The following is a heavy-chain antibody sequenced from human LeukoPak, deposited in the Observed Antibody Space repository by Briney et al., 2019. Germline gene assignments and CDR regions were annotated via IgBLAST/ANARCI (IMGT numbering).Heavy chain of an antibody. V-gene: IGHV1-18*01. D-gene: IGHD2-15*01. CDR2: ISAYNGNT. CDR1: GYTVTSYG. CDR3: ARDLFVVVVAATVGWFDP. J-gene: IGHJ5*02. Sequence: GASVKVSCKASGYTVTSYGISWVRQAPGQRLEWRGWISAYNGNTNYAQKLQGRVTMTTDTSTSTAYMELRSLRSDDTAVYYCARDLFVVVVAATVGWFDPWGQGTLVTVSS.